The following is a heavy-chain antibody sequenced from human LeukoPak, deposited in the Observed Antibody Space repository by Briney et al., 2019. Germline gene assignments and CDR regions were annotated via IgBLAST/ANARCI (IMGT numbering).Heavy chain of an antibody. CDR3: ARDREYSSGWSVGPSFDY. V-gene: IGHV3-11*01. CDR1: GFTFSDYY. CDR2: ISSSGSTI. J-gene: IGHJ4*02. D-gene: IGHD6-19*01. Sequence: GGSLRLSCAASGFTFSDYYMSWIRQAPGKGLEWVSYISSSGSTIYYADSVKGRFTISRDNAKNSLYLQMNSLRAEDTAAYYCARDREYSSGWSVGPSFDYWGQGTLVTVSS.